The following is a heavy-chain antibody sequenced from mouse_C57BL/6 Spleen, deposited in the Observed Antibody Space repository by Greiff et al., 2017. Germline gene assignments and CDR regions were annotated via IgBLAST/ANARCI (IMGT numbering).Heavy chain of an antibody. Sequence: ESGPGLVKPSQSLSLTCSVTGYSITSGYYWNWIRQFPGNKLEWMGYISYDGSNNYNPSLKNRISITRDTSKNQFFLKLNSVTTEDTATYYCARYDLYYFDYWGQGTTLTVSS. J-gene: IGHJ2*01. CDR1: GYSITSGYY. CDR2: ISYDGSN. D-gene: IGHD2-10*02. V-gene: IGHV3-6*01. CDR3: ARYDLYYFDY.